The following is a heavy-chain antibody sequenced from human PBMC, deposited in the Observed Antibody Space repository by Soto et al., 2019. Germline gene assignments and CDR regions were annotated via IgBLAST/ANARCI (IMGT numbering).Heavy chain of an antibody. CDR2: IYWDDSK. V-gene: IGHV2-5*02. Sequence: QITLKESGPTLVRPIQTLTLTCAFSGFSLSTRGVGVGWIRQPPGKALEWLAVIYWDDSKHYSPSLRSRLTITKDTSKNQVVLTMTNMDPMDTGTYYCAHKGPEDWPLDYWGQGTLVTVSS. CDR3: AHKGPEDWPLDY. J-gene: IGHJ4*02. CDR1: GFSLSTRGVG. D-gene: IGHD3-9*01.